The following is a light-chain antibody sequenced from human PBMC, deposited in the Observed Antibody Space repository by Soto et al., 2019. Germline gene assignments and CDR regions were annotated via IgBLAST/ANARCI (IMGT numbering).Light chain of an antibody. Sequence: IVLTQSPGTLSLSPGERATLSCRASQTVSNNYLAWYQQKPGQAPRLLFYGASSRATGIPDRFIGSGSGTDFTLTISRLEPEDFAVYYCQHYVTSLTTFGQGTKVDIK. J-gene: IGKJ1*01. CDR3: QHYVTSLTT. CDR2: GAS. CDR1: QTVSNNY. V-gene: IGKV3-20*01.